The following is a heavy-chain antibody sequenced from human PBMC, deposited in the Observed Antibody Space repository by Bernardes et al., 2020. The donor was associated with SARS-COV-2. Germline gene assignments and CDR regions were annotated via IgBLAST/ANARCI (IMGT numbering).Heavy chain of an antibody. Sequence: GSLRLSCAASAFTFNTYAMHWVRQAPGKGLEWVAVISYDGSNKYYADSVKGRFTISRDNSKNTLHLQMNSLRAEDTAVYYCAKGSGNSPIYYFDYWGQGTLVTVSS. CDR1: AFTFNTYA. CDR3: AKGSGNSPIYYFDY. J-gene: IGHJ4*02. D-gene: IGHD6-25*01. V-gene: IGHV3-30*18. CDR2: ISYDGSNK.